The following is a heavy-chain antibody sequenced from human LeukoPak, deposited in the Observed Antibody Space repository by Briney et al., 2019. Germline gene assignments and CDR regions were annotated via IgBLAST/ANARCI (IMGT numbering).Heavy chain of an antibody. CDR2: ISGSGGST. CDR1: GFTFSSYA. J-gene: IGHJ4*02. CDR3: AKALSYYYDSSGYYESPSYYFDY. V-gene: IGHV3-23*01. Sequence: PGGSLRLSCAASGFTFSSYAVSWVRQAPGKGLEWVSAISGSGGSTYYADSVKGRFTISRDNSKNTLYLQMNSLRAEDTAVYYCAKALSYYYDSSGYYESPSYYFDYWGQGTLVTVSS. D-gene: IGHD3-22*01.